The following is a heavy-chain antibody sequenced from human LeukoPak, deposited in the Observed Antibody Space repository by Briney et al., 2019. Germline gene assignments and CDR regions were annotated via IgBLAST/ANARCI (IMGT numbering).Heavy chain of an antibody. J-gene: IGHJ4*02. V-gene: IGHV1-69*13. CDR2: IIPIFGTA. CDR3: ARDLTGVDIVPN. D-gene: IGHD5-12*01. Sequence: GASVTVSCKASGYTFTSYGISWVRQAPGQGLEWMGGIIPIFGTANYAQKFRGRVTITADESTSTAYMELSSLRSEDTAVYYCARDLTGVDIVPNWGQGTLVTVSS. CDR1: GYTFTSYG.